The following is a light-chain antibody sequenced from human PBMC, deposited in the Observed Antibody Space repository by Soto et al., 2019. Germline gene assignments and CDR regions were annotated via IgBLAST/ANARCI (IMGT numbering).Light chain of an antibody. CDR2: GAS. CDR3: QQYNNWPLMYT. CDR1: QSVSSN. J-gene: IGKJ2*01. V-gene: IGKV3-15*01. Sequence: EIVMTQSPATLSVSPGERATLSCRASQSVSSNLAWYQQKPGQAPRLLIYGASTRATGIPARFSGSGSGTEFTLTISRLQSEDFAGYYCQQYNNWPLMYTFGQGTKLEIK.